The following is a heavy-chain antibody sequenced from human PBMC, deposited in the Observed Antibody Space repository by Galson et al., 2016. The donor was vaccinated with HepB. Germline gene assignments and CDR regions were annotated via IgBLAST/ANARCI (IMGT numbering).Heavy chain of an antibody. D-gene: IGHD1-14*01. CDR2: IWYDGSLK. J-gene: IGHJ4*02. Sequence: VRQAPGKGLEWVAVIWYDGSLKYYADSVKGRFTISRDNSKNTLYLQMNSLRAEDTAVYYCASDYRSIPPAYYFDYWGQGTLVTVSS. V-gene: IGHV3-33*01. CDR3: ASDYRSIPPAYYFDY.